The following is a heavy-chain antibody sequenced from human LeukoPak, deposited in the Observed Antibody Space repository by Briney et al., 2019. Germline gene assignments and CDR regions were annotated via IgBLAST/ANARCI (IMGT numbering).Heavy chain of an antibody. V-gene: IGHV3-74*01. CDR2: INEDASII. D-gene: IGHD6-13*01. CDR1: GFTFSNYW. Sequence: PGESLRLSCAASGFTFSNYWMHWVRQAPGKGLEWVSRINEDASIISYADSVKGRFTISRDNAKNTVYLQMNSLRAEDTAVYYCARGRGHSSTWDLWGQGTLVIVSS. CDR3: ARGRGHSSTWDL. J-gene: IGHJ5*02.